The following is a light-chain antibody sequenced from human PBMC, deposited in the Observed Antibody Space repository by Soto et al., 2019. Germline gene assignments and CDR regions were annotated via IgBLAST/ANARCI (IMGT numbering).Light chain of an antibody. J-gene: IGKJ1*01. V-gene: IGKV3-20*01. CDR1: QSVSSSY. CDR2: GAS. CDR3: QQYXSSPRWT. Sequence: EIVLTQSPGTLSLSPGERATLSCRASQSVSSSYLAWYQQKPGQAPRLLIYGASSRATGIPDRFSGSGSGTDFTLTISRLEPEDFAVYYCQQYXSSPRWTXGQGTKVDI.